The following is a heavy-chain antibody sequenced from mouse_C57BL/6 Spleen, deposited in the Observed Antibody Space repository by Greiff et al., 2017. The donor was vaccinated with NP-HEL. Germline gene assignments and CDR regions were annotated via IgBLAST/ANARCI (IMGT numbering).Heavy chain of an antibody. Sequence: EVMLVESGGGLVKPGGSLKLSCAASGFTFSDYGMHWVRQAPEKGLEWVAYISSGSSTIYYADTVKGRFTISRDNAKNTLFLQMTSLRSEDTAMYYCARDFDYGSSYGAWFAYWGQGTLVTVSA. CDR2: ISSGSSTI. CDR1: GFTFSDYG. V-gene: IGHV5-17*01. D-gene: IGHD1-1*01. CDR3: ARDFDYGSSYGAWFAY. J-gene: IGHJ3*01.